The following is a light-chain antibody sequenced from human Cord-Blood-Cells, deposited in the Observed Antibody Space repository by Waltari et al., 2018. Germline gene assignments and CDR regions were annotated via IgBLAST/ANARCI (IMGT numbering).Light chain of an antibody. CDR3: QQYNSWPPWT. J-gene: IGKJ1*01. V-gene: IGKV3-15*01. CDR1: QSVSSN. CDR2: GAS. Sequence: EIVMTQSPATPSVSPGERATRSCRASQSVSSNLAWYQQKPGQAPRLLFYGASTMATGIPARFSGSGSGTEFTLTISSLQSEDFAVYYCQQYNSWPPWTFGQGTKVEIK.